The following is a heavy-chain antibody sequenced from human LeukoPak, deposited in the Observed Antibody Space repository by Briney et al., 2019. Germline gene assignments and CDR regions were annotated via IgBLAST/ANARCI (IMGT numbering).Heavy chain of an antibody. Sequence: GGSLRLSCAASGFTFSSYGMHWVRQAPGKGLEWVAFVRYNGNDKYYADSVKGRFTISRDNAKNSLYLQMNSLRAEDTAIYYCAREDDWNYEDYWGQGTLVTVSS. V-gene: IGHV3-30*02. CDR2: VRYNGNDK. D-gene: IGHD1-7*01. J-gene: IGHJ4*02. CDR3: AREDDWNYEDY. CDR1: GFTFSSYG.